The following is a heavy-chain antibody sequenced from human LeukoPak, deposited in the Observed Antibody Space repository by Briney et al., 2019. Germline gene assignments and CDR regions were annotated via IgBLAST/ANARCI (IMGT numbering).Heavy chain of an antibody. D-gene: IGHD6-13*01. CDR3: ARSGVFTGYDAFDI. CDR1: GFTFSSYW. J-gene: IGHJ3*02. CDR2: IYYRGST. Sequence: GSLRLSCAASGFTFSSYWMHWIRQPPGKGLEWIGYIYYRGSTNYNPSLKSRVTISVDTSRNQYSLKLSSVTAADTAVYYCARSGVFTGYDAFDIWGQGTRVTVSS. V-gene: IGHV4-59*08.